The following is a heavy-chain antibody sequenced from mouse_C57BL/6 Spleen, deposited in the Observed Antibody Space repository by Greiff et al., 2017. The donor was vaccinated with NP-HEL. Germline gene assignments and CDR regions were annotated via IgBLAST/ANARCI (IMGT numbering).Heavy chain of an antibody. CDR1: GYTFTSYW. J-gene: IGHJ4*01. CDR2: IDPSDSET. Sequence: QVQLQQPGAELVRPGSSVKLSCKASGYTFTSYWMHWVKQRPIQGLEWIGNIDPSDSETHYNQKFKDKATLTVDKSSSSAYMQLSSLTSEYSAVYYCARSNARYAMDYWGQGTSVTVSS. CDR3: ARSNARYAMDY. V-gene: IGHV1-52*01.